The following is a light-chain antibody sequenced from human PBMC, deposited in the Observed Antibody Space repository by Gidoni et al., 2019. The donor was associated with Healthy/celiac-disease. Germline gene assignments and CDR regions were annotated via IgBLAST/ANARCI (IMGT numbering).Light chain of an antibody. Sequence: APTQPPSVSVAPGQSVTISCTGSSSNLGAGYAVHRYQQLPGTSPKLLIYGNSNRPSGVPDRFSGSKSGTSASLAITGLQAEDEADYYCQSYDSSLSGLFVFGTGTKVTVL. CDR2: GNS. J-gene: IGLJ1*01. CDR3: QSYDSSLSGLFV. CDR1: SSNLGAGYA. V-gene: IGLV1-40*01.